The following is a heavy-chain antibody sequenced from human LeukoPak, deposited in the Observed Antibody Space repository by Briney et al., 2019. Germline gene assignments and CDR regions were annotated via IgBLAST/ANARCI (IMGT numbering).Heavy chain of an antibody. J-gene: IGHJ3*01. D-gene: IGHD2-2*03. CDR2: ITSGGGSI. V-gene: IGHV3-11*01. Sequence: GGSLRLSCTASGFTFSDYPLSWIRQSPGKGLEWISYITSGGGSIFYADFVEGRFTISRDNAENSLYLQLNSLRDEDTAVYYCARWIDGFDVWGQGTMVTVSS. CDR3: ARWIDGFDV. CDR1: GFTFSDYP.